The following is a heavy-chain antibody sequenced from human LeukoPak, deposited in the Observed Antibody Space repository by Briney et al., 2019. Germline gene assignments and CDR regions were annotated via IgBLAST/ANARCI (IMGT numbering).Heavy chain of an antibody. J-gene: IGHJ4*02. V-gene: IGHV3-48*01. CDR3: ARYRSGGIRGFDL. CDR2: ISGSSSTI. D-gene: IGHD6-19*01. CDR1: GFAFSGYS. Sequence: PGGSLRLSCAASGFAFSGYSLNWVRQAPGKGLEWVSYISGSSSTIYYADSVKDRSTISRDNAKNSLYLQMNSLRAEDTAVYYCARYRSGGIRGFDLWGQGTLVTVSS.